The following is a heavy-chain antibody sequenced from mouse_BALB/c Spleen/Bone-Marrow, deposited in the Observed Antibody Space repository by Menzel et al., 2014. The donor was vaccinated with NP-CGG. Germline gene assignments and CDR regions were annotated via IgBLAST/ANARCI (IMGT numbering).Heavy chain of an antibody. V-gene: IGHV5-4*02. CDR1: GFTFSDYY. J-gene: IGHJ3*01. Sequence: EVQLQQSGGGLAKPGGSLKLSCAASGFTFSDYYMYWVRQTPEKRLEWVATISDGGSYTYYPDSVKGRFTISRDNAKNNLYLQMSSLKSEDTAMYYCARDTIGTTWFAYWGQGTLVTVSA. D-gene: IGHD2-14*01. CDR3: ARDTIGTTWFAY. CDR2: ISDGGSYT.